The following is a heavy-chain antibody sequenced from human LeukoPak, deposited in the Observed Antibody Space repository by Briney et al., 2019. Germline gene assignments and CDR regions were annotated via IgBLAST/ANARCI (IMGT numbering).Heavy chain of an antibody. CDR2: ISGGGGTT. D-gene: IGHD1-26*01. V-gene: IGHV3-23*01. CDR1: GFTFVNYG. J-gene: IGHJ4*02. CDR3: ARDKIVGATYFDY. Sequence: GGSLRLSCTASGFTFVNYGMSWVRQAPGKGLEWVSAISGGGGTTYYADSVKGRFTISRDNAKNSLYLQMNSLRAEDTAVYYCARDKIVGATYFDYWGQGTLVTVSS.